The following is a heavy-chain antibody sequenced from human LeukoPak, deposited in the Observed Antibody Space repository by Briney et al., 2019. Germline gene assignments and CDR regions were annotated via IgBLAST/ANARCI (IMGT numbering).Heavy chain of an antibody. CDR3: ARPRSSYGYGDAFDI. V-gene: IGHV3-30*03. Sequence: GGSLRLSCGASGFTFSTYGMTWVRQAPGKGLEWVAFISYDGSSKYYADSVKGRFTISRDNSKNTLYLQMNSLRAEDTAVYYCARPRSSYGYGDAFDIWGQGTMVTVSS. D-gene: IGHD5-18*01. CDR2: ISYDGSSK. CDR1: GFTFSTYG. J-gene: IGHJ3*02.